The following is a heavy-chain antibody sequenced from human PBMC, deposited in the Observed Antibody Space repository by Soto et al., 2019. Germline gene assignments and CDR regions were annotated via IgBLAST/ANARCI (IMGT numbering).Heavy chain of an antibody. CDR1: GYTFTIYG. CDR3: AGALEYSGYAGMAV. D-gene: IGHD5-12*01. CDR2: ISTDNANT. V-gene: IGHV1-18*01. J-gene: IGHJ6*02. Sequence: QVQLVQSGGEGKKPGASVKVSCKASGYTFTIYGINWVRQAPGQGLEWMGRISTDNANTNYAQKLQRRVTMTTATPTSTAHLALRSLRSDDTAVYYCAGALEYSGYAGMAVWGQGTTVTVSS.